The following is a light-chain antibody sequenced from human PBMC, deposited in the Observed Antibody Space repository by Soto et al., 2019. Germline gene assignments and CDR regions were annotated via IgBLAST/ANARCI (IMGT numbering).Light chain of an antibody. CDR2: DAS. J-gene: IGKJ1*01. CDR1: QSVGRY. V-gene: IGKV3-11*01. Sequence: EIVLTQSPAILSLSPGERATLSCRASQSVGRYLVWYQQKPGQAPSLLIYDASNRATGVPARFSGSGSGTDFTLTISSRESEDFAVYYCQHRNNWPWTLGQGTRVELK. CDR3: QHRNNWPWT.